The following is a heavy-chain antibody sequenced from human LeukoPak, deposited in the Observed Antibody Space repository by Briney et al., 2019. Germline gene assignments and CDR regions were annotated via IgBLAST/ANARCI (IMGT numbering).Heavy chain of an antibody. CDR2: ISGSGGST. CDR3: AKSYTVTTRARWKTYYYYMDV. Sequence: GGSLRLSCAASGFTFSSYGMSWVRQAPGKGLEWVSAISGSGGSTYYADSVKGRFTISRDNSKNTLYLQMNSLRAEDTAVYYCAKSYTVTTRARWKTYYYYMDVWGKGTTVTISS. J-gene: IGHJ6*03. CDR1: GFTFSSYG. D-gene: IGHD4-17*01. V-gene: IGHV3-23*01.